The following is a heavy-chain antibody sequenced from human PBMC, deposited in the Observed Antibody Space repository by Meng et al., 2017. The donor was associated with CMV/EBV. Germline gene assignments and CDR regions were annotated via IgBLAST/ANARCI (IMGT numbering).Heavy chain of an antibody. J-gene: IGHJ4*02. CDR3: ARDGHYDFWSGYLRY. D-gene: IGHD3-3*01. V-gene: IGHV4-61*01. CDR1: GGSVSSGSYY. Sequence: ETLSLTCTVSGGSVSSGSYYWSWIRQPPGKGLEWIGYIYYSGSTNYNPSLKSRVTISLDTSKNQFSLKLSSVTAADTAVYYCARDGHYDFWSGYLRYWGQGTLVTVSS. CDR2: IYYSGST.